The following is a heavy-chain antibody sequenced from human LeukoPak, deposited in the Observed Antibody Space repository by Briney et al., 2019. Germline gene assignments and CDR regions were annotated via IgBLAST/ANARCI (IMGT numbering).Heavy chain of an antibody. Sequence: TLSLTCTVSGGSISSSSYYWGWIRQPAGKGLEWIGRIYTSGSTNYNPSLKSRVTISVDTSKNQFSLKLSSVTAADTAVYYCAREGYDFPNWFDPWGQGTLVTVSS. CDR3: AREGYDFPNWFDP. V-gene: IGHV4-61*02. CDR2: IYTSGST. CDR1: GGSISSSSYY. D-gene: IGHD3-3*01. J-gene: IGHJ5*02.